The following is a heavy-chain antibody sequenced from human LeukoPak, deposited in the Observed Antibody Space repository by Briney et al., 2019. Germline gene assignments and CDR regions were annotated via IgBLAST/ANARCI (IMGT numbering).Heavy chain of an antibody. CDR1: GGSISSSSYY. D-gene: IGHD2-2*01. J-gene: IGHJ6*02. CDR3: AREPVVVPGYYGMDV. V-gene: IGHV4-39*02. Sequence: PSETLSLTCTVSGGSISSSSYYWGWIRQPPGKGLEWIGSIYYSGSTYYNPSLKSRVTISVDTSKNQFSLKLSSATAADTAVYYCAREPVVVPGYYGMDVWGQGTTVTVSS. CDR2: IYYSGST.